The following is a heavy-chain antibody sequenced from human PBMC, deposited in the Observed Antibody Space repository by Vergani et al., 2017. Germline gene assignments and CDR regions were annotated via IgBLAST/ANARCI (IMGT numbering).Heavy chain of an antibody. J-gene: IGHJ4*02. Sequence: QVQLQESGPGLVKPSQTLSLTCTVSGGSISSGGYYWSWIRQHPGKGLEWIGYIYYSGNTYYNPSLKSRVTISVDTSKNQFSLKLSSVTAADTAVYYCARGITYYDYIWGSYRPNYFDYWGQGTLVTVSS. V-gene: IGHV4-31*03. D-gene: IGHD3-16*02. CDR3: ARGITYYDYIWGSYRPNYFDY. CDR1: GGSISSGGYY. CDR2: IYYSGNT.